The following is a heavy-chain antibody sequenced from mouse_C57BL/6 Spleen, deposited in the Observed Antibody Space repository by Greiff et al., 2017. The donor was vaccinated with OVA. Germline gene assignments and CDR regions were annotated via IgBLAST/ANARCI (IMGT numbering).Heavy chain of an antibody. CDR2: INPGSGIP. CDR3: ARVSLATVVANWYFDV. D-gene: IGHD1-1*01. Sequence: VQLQQSGAELVRPGASVKLSCKASGYTFTSYGIRWVKQRPGRGLDWIGKINPGSGIPYYNEKFKGKATLTADKSASTAYVELRSLTSEDSAVYVCARVSLATVVANWYFDVWGTGTTVTVSS. V-gene: IGHV1-81*01. J-gene: IGHJ1*03. CDR1: GYTFTSYG.